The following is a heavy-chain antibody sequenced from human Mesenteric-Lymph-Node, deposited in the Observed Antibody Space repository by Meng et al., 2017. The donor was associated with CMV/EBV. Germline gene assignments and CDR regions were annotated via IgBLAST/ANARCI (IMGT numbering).Heavy chain of an antibody. D-gene: IGHD2-8*01. V-gene: IGHV4-31*03. CDR2: IYHSGST. CDR3: ARRSYCSNGICLYTTYSFHY. J-gene: IGHJ4*02. CDR1: GGSISSGGYY. Sequence: SETLSLTCTVSGGSISSGGYYWSWIRQHPGKGLEWIGEIYHSGSTNYNPSLESRVSISVDKSNNHFSLQLSSVTAADTAVYHCARRSYCSNGICLYTTYSFHYWGPGTLVTVSS.